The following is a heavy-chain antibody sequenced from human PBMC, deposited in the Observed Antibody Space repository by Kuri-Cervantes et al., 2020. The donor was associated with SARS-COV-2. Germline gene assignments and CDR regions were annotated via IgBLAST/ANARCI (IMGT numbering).Heavy chain of an antibody. D-gene: IGHD4-23*01. V-gene: IGHV4-34*01. J-gene: IGHJ4*02. CDR3: ARVKSVVTPDIDY. CDR1: GGSFSGYY. Sequence: SETLSLTCAVYGGSFSGYYWSWIRQPPRKGLEWIGEINHSGSTNYNPSLKSRVTISVDTSKNQFSLKLSSVTAADTAVYYCARVKSVVTPDIDYWGQGTLVT. CDR2: INHSGST.